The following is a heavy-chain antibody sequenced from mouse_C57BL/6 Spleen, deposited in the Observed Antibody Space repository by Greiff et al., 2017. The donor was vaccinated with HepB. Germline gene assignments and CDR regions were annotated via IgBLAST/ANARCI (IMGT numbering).Heavy chain of an antibody. V-gene: IGHV1-81*01. CDR2: IYPRSGNT. CDR3: ARWGSNYAMDY. Sequence: VKLVESGAELARPGASVKLSCKASGYTFTSYGISWVKQRTGQGLEWIGEIYPRSGNTYYNEKFKGKATLTADKSSSTAYMELRSLTSEDSAVYFCARWGSNYAMDYWGQGTSVTVSS. CDR1: GYTFTSYG. D-gene: IGHD5-1*01. J-gene: IGHJ4*01.